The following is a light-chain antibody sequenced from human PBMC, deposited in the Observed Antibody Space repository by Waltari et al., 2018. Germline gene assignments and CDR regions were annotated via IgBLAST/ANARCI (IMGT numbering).Light chain of an antibody. CDR2: KAS. Sequence: DIQMTQSPSTLSASIGDRVTITCRASQSISSWFAWYQQKPGKAPKLLIYKASSLESGVPSRFSGSGSGTEFTLTISSLQPDDFGTYYCQQYNSYRTFGPGTKVEI. CDR3: QQYNSYRT. V-gene: IGKV1-5*03. CDR1: QSISSW. J-gene: IGKJ1*01.